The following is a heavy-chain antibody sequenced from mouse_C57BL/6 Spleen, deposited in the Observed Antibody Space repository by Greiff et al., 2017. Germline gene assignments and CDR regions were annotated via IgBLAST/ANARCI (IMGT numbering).Heavy chain of an antibody. CDR2: INPNNGGT. J-gene: IGHJ4*01. V-gene: IGHV1-26*01. CDR3: ARPPFTTVVDDAMDY. Sequence: EVQLQQSGPELVKPGASVKISCKASGYTFTDYYMNWVKQSHGKSLEWIGDINPNNGGTSYNQKFKGKATLTVDKSSSTAYMELRSLTSEDSAVYYCARPPFTTVVDDAMDYWGQGTSVTVSS. D-gene: IGHD1-1*01. CDR1: GYTFTDYY.